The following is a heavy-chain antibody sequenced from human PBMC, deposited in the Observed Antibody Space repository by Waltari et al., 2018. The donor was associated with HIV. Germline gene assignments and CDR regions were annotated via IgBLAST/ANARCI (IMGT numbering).Heavy chain of an antibody. V-gene: IGHV3-15*01. D-gene: IGHD2-15*01. CDR3: TSTGGGITDY. CDR1: GFTLTNAW. CDR2: IKSEDDGGTT. Sequence: EVQLVESGGGLVKPGECLHLSCAACGFTLTNAWMSWVRQAPGKGLEWVGRIKSEDDGGTTDYAAPVKGRFTISRDDSKNALYLQMNSLKTEDTALYYCTSTGGGITDYWGQGTLVTVSS. J-gene: IGHJ4*02.